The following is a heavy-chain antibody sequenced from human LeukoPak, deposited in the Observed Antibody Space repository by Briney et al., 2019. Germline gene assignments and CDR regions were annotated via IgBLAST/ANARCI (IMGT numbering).Heavy chain of an antibody. CDR3: ARNPRSGYFPHYHYYGMDV. CDR2: IYYSGST. J-gene: IGHJ6*02. D-gene: IGHD3-3*01. Sequence: SETLSLTCTVSGGSISSYYWNWIRQPPGKGLEWIGYIYYSGSTNYNPSLKSRVTISVDTSKNQFSLKLSSVTAADTAVYYCARNPRSGYFPHYHYYGMDVWGQGTTVTVS. CDR1: GGSISSYY. V-gene: IGHV4-59*01.